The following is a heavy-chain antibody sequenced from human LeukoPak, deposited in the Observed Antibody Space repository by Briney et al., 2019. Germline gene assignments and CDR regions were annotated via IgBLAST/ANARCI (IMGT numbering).Heavy chain of an antibody. D-gene: IGHD3-9*01. V-gene: IGHV3-23*01. J-gene: IGHJ4*02. CDR1: GFTFSSYA. Sequence: GGSLRLSCAASGFTFSSYAMSWVRQAPGKGLEWVSAISGSGGSTYYADSVKGRFTISRDNSKNTLYLQMNSLRAEDTAVYYCAKATPSRDAYCDILTGYPYYFDYWGQGTLVTVSS. CDR2: ISGSGGST. CDR3: AKATPSRDAYCDILTGYPYYFDY.